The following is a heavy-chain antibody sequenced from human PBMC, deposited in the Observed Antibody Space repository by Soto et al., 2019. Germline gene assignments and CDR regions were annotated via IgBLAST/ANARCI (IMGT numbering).Heavy chain of an antibody. V-gene: IGHV1-69*06. J-gene: IGHJ4*02. Sequence: QVPVVQSGAEVKKPGSSVKVSCQTPAGTFSNFAINWVRQAPGQGLEWMGEIIPFFNKANYARNFQGRVTITADKSSGTAYMELRSLRSDDTAMFYCARGCAGVAFDSWGQGTLVTVSS. CDR2: IIPFFNKA. CDR3: ARGCAGVAFDS. CDR1: AGTFSNFA.